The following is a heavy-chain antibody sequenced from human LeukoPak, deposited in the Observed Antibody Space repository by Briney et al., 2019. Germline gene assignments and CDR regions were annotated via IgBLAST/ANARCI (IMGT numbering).Heavy chain of an antibody. CDR2: ISGSGGST. CDR1: GFTFSSYA. V-gene: IGHV3-23*01. Sequence: GGSLRLSCAASGFTFSSYAMSWVRQAPGKGLVWVSAISGSGGSTYYADSVKGRFTISRDNSRNTMYLQMNSLRAEDAAVYYCAKSPVTSCRGAFCYPFDSWGQGTVVTVSS. D-gene: IGHD2-15*01. CDR3: AKSPVTSCRGAFCYPFDS. J-gene: IGHJ4*02.